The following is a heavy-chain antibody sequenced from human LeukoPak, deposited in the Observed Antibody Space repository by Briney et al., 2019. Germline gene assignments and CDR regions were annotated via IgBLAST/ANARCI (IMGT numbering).Heavy chain of an antibody. CDR2: ISSTSDII. J-gene: IGHJ4*02. CDR3: ARDKASSGWYYFEY. V-gene: IGHV3-48*01. D-gene: IGHD6-19*01. Sequence: GGSLRLSRAASGFILSHYCMSWFRQAPGKGLEWISFISSTSDIIYYADSVKGRFTASRDNARNTPYLQMHSLRAEDTSVYYCARDKASSGWYYFEYWGQGALVTVSS. CDR1: GFILSHYC.